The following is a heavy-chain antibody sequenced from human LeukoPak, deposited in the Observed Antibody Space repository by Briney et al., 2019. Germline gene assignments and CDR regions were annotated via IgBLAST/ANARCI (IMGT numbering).Heavy chain of an antibody. CDR3: AKAKYCSAGTCYFDY. Sequence: GGSLTLSCAASGFTFSSYAMSWVRQAPGKGLEWVSTFSIIGDNTYYADSVKRRFTISRDNSKNTLYLQMSSLRAEDTAVYYCAKAKYCSAGTCYFDYWGQGTLVTVSS. D-gene: IGHD2-15*01. CDR2: FSIIGDNT. J-gene: IGHJ4*02. CDR1: GFTFSSYA. V-gene: IGHV3-23*01.